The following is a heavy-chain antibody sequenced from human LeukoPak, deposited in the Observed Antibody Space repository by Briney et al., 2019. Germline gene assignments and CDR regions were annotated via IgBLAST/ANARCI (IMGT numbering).Heavy chain of an antibody. Sequence: ASVKVSCKASGYTFTAYYLHWVRQAPGQGLEWMGWIYPKNGDTNFAQKFQGRVTMTRDTSITTTYMELNRLRSDDTAVNYCARDGHSGGAFDIWGQGTMVTVSS. J-gene: IGHJ3*02. CDR3: ARDGHSGGAFDI. D-gene: IGHD2-15*01. V-gene: IGHV1-2*02. CDR1: GYTFTAYY. CDR2: IYPKNGDT.